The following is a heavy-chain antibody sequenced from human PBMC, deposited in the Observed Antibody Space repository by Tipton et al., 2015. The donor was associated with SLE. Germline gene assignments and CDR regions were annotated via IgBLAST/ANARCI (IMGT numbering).Heavy chain of an antibody. CDR2: VNHSGNT. D-gene: IGHD6-19*01. J-gene: IGHJ2*01. CDR1: GGAFSGYY. V-gene: IGHV4-34*01. Sequence: TLSLTCAVYGGAFSGYYWTWIRQPPGKGLEWMGEVNHSGNTKSNPSLGRRVTISADTSKNQFSLKVTSVTAADTAVYYCARGVRIAVVKGWYFDLWGRGTLVTVSS. CDR3: ARGVRIAVVKGWYFDL.